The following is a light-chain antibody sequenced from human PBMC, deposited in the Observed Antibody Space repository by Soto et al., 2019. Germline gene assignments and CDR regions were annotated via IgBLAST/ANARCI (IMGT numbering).Light chain of an antibody. CDR1: SSDVGGYNY. Sequence: QSALTQPASVSGSPGQSITISCTGTSSDVGGYNYVSWYLQHPGEAPKLMIYEVSNRPSGVSNRFSGSKSGNTASLTISGLQAEDDADYYCSSFTSSNTQVFGTGTKVTVL. CDR2: EVS. J-gene: IGLJ1*01. V-gene: IGLV2-14*01. CDR3: SSFTSSNTQV.